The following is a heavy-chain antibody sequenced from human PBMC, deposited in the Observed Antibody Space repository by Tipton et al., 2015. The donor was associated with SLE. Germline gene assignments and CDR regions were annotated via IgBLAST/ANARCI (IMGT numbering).Heavy chain of an antibody. J-gene: IGHJ6*02. Sequence: TLSLTCTVYGGSISSSPYFWGWIRQPPGKGLEWIGRIYYSGSANYSPALKSRVTMSVDTSKNQFSLKLSSVTAADTAVYYCARESVESYGYAGAYYSHYGLDVWCQGTTVTVSS. CDR2: IYYSGSA. CDR1: GGSISSSPYF. D-gene: IGHD3-16*01. V-gene: IGHV4-39*07. CDR3: ARESVESYGYAGAYYSHYGLDV.